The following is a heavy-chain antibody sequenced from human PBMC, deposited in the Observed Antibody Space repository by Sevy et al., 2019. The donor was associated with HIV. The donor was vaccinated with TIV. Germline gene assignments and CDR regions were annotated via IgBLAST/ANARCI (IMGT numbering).Heavy chain of an antibody. CDR2: LNYDGSYT. CDR1: GFTFSSHW. D-gene: IGHD3-16*01. Sequence: GGSLRLSCAASGFTFSSHWMQWVRQAPGKGLVWVSRLNYDGSYTNYADSVKGRFTISRDNAKSTLYLQMNSLRAEDTALYYCERRKVGVGDAFDIWGQGTMVTVSS. CDR3: ERRKVGVGDAFDI. V-gene: IGHV3-74*01. J-gene: IGHJ3*02.